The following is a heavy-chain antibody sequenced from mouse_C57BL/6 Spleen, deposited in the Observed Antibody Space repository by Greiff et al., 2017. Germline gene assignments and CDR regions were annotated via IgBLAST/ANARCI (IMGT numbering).Heavy chain of an antibody. CDR2: IYPGDGDT. CDR1: GYAFSSSW. CDR3: VGDGYYQGGY. D-gene: IGHD2-3*01. Sequence: QVQLKESGPELVKPGASVKISCKASGYAFSSSWMNWVKQRPGQGLEWIGRIYPGDGDTNYNGKFKGKATLTADKSSSTAYMQLSSLTSEDSAVYFCVGDGYYQGGYWGQRTLVSVSA. J-gene: IGHJ3*02. V-gene: IGHV1-82*01.